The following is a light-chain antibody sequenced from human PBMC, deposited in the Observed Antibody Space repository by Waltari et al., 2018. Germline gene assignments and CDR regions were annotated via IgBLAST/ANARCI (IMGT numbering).Light chain of an antibody. V-gene: IGLV1-40*01. CDR2: GIY. CDR1: SSNIGADFD. Sequence: QPVLPQPPSLPGPPGQRVTTPSPARSSNIGADFDALWSQQHPTTAPKPLIYGIYHRPSGVPGGFSGSKSGSSASLAITRLQAVDEAVYYGQSYDSSLSGWRVFGGGTRLTVL. CDR3: QSYDSSLSGWRV. J-gene: IGLJ3*02.